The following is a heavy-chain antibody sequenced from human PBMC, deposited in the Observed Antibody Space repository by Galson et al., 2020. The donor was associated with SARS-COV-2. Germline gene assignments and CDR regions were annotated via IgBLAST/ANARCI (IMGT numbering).Heavy chain of an antibody. Sequence: PGGSLRLSCAASGFTFSSYGMHWARQAPGKGLEWVAVISYDGSNKYYADSVKGRFTISRDNSKNTLYLQMNSLRAEDTAVYYCAKDLGNRGYSYGDYYYGMDVWGQGTTVTVSS. J-gene: IGHJ6*02. V-gene: IGHV3-30*18. D-gene: IGHD5-18*01. CDR1: GFTFSSYG. CDR2: ISYDGSNK. CDR3: AKDLGNRGYSYGDYYYGMDV.